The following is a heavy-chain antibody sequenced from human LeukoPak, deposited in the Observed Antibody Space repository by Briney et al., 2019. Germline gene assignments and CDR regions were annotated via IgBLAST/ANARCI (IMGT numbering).Heavy chain of an antibody. CDR2: IYYSGST. V-gene: IGHV4-34*01. D-gene: IGHD2-2*01. Sequence: NTSETLSLTCAVYGGSFSGYYWSWIRQPPGKGLEWIGSIYYSGSTYYNPSLKSRVTISVDTSKNQFSLKLSSVTAADTAVYYCARHTYQLPSGYWGQGTLVTVSS. CDR3: ARHTYQLPSGY. J-gene: IGHJ4*02. CDR1: GGSFSGYY.